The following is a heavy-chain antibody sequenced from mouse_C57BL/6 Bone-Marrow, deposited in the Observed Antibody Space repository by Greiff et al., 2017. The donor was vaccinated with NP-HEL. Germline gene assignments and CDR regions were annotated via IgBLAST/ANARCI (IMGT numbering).Heavy chain of an antibody. J-gene: IGHJ3*01. Sequence: DVKLVESGGGLVKPGGSLKLSCAASGFTFSDYGMHWVRQAPEKGLEWVAYISSGSSTIYSADTVTGRFTISRENAKNTLYLEMSSLRSEDTAMYYCATYDGYPAWFAYWGQGTLVTVSA. CDR1: GFTFSDYG. V-gene: IGHV5-17*03. CDR2: ISSGSSTI. D-gene: IGHD2-3*01. CDR3: ATYDGYPAWFAY.